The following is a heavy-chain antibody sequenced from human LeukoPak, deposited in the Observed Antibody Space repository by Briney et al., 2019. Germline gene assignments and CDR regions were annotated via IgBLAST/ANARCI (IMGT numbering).Heavy chain of an antibody. Sequence: ASVKVSCKASGYTFTSYGISWVRQAPGQGLEGMGWISAYNGNTNYAQKLQGRVTMTTDTSTSTAYMELRSLRSDDTAVYYCARANSGSYYSVVDYWGQGTLVTVSS. J-gene: IGHJ4*02. CDR2: ISAYNGNT. D-gene: IGHD3-10*01. CDR1: GYTFTSYG. V-gene: IGHV1-18*01. CDR3: ARANSGSYYSVVDY.